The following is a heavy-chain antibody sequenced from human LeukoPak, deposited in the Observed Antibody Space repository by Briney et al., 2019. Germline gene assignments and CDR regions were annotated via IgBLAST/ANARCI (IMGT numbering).Heavy chain of an antibody. CDR2: INPNSGGT. CDR1: GYTFTSYY. V-gene: IGHV1-2*02. D-gene: IGHD6-19*01. Sequence: ASVKVSCKASGYTFTSYYMHWVRQAPGQGLEWMGWINPNSGGTNYAQKFQGRVTMTRDTSISTAYMELSRLRSDDTAVYYCARRGQWLVRSAFDIWGQGTMVTVSS. J-gene: IGHJ3*02. CDR3: ARRGQWLVRSAFDI.